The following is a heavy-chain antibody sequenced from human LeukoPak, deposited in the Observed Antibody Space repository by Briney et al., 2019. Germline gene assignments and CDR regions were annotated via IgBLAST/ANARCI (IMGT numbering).Heavy chain of an antibody. V-gene: IGHV4-34*01. J-gene: IGHJ4*02. D-gene: IGHD5-12*01. CDR3: ARLPFRYSGYATDY. CDR2: INHSGSI. Sequence: SETLSLTCAVYGGSFSGYYWSWIRQPPGKGLEWIGEINHSGSINYNPSLKSRVTISVDTSKNQFSLKLSSVTAADTAVYYCARLPFRYSGYATDYWGQGTLVTVSS. CDR1: GGSFSGYY.